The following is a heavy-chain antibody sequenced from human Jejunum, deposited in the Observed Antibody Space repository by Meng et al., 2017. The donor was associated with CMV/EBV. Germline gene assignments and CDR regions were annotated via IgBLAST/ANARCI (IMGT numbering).Heavy chain of an antibody. CDR1: GDSISSGDYY. D-gene: IGHD1-14*01. CDR3: AREGTNSYYFDY. J-gene: IGHJ4*02. Sequence: VAGDSISSGDYYWSWIRQPPGKGLEWIGYIYESGSTSYNPSLESRVTISVDTSKNQFSLKVMSVTAADTAVYYCAREGTNSYYFDYWGQGTLVTVSS. CDR2: IYESGST. V-gene: IGHV4-30-4*01.